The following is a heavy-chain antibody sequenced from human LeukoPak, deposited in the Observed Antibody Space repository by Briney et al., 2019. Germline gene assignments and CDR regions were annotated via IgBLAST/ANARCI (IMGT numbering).Heavy chain of an antibody. V-gene: IGHV4-4*07. D-gene: IGHD5-12*01. CDR1: GYSISSGYY. J-gene: IGHJ6*03. CDR3: ARAPGYSGYDIYYYYYMDV. Sequence: PSETLSLTCTVSGYSISSGYYWSWIRQPAGKGLEWIGRIYTSGSTNYNPSLKSRVTMSVDTSKNQFSLKLSSVTAADTAVYYCARAPGYSGYDIYYYYYMDVWGKGTTVTISS. CDR2: IYTSGST.